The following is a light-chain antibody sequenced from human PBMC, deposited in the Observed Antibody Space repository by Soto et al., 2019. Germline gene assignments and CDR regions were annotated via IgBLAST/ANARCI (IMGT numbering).Light chain of an antibody. CDR1: SSDVGRYNY. Sequence: QSVLTQPPSASGSPGQSVTISCTGTSSDVGRYNYVSWYQQHPGKAPKLIVYEVNKRPSGVPDRFSASKSGDTASLTVSGLQAEDEADYYCFSYAGTNNFVFGTGTKLTVL. V-gene: IGLV2-8*01. CDR2: EVN. J-gene: IGLJ1*01. CDR3: FSYAGTNNFV.